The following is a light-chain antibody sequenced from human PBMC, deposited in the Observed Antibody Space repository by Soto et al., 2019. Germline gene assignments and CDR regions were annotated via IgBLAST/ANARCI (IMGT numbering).Light chain of an antibody. CDR1: QSVPRSY. CDR3: QQYGSLSWT. CDR2: GTS. J-gene: IGKJ1*01. V-gene: IGKV3-20*01. Sequence: IVMTQSPGTLCFSPGEIATLSCRASQSVPRSYLAWYQQKPGQAPRLLIYGTSSRATGIPDRFTGSGSGTDFTLTISRLEPEDFAVYYCQQYGSLSWTFGQGTKVDIK.